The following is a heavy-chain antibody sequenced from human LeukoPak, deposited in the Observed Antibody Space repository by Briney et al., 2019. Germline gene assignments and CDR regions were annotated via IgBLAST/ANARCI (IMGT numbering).Heavy chain of an antibody. Sequence: SETLSLTCAVYGGSFSGYYWSWIRQPPGKGLEWIAEINHSGSTNYNPSLKSRVTISVDTSKNQFSLKLSSVTAADTAVYYCARGRKTIFGVVIISSYFDYWGQGTLVTVSS. J-gene: IGHJ4*02. CDR1: GGSFSGYY. V-gene: IGHV4-34*01. CDR3: ARGRKTIFGVVIISSYFDY. D-gene: IGHD3-3*01. CDR2: INHSGST.